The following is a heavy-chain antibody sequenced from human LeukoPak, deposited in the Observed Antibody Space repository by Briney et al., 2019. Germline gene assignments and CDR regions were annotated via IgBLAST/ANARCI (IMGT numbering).Heavy chain of an antibody. J-gene: IGHJ3*02. CDR1: GYTFTSYG. CDR3: ARDEAGTPPGAFDI. D-gene: IGHD1-1*01. Sequence: ASVKVSCKASGYTFTSYGISWVRQAPGQGLEWMGWISAYNGNTNYAQKLQGRVTMTTDTSTSTAYMELRSLRSDDTAVYYYARDEAGTPPGAFDIWGQGTMVTVSS. V-gene: IGHV1-18*01. CDR2: ISAYNGNT.